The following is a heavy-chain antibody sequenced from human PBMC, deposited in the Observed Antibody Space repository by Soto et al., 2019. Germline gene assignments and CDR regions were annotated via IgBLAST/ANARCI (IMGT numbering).Heavy chain of an antibody. D-gene: IGHD2-2*01. J-gene: IGHJ1*01. CDR2: MNPNSGNT. CDR3: ARGSLECSSASCYEY. V-gene: IGHV1-8*01. Sequence: QVQLVQSGAEVKKPGASVKVSCKASGYTFTSSDINWVRQATGQGPEWMGWMNPNSGNTGCAQKFQGRVTMTRDTSITTAYMELSSLRPDDTAVYYCARGSLECSSASCYEYWRQGTLITVS. CDR1: GYTFTSSD.